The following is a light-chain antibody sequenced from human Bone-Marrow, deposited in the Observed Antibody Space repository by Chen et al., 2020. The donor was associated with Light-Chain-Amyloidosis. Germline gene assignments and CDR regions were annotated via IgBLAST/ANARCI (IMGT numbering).Light chain of an antibody. CDR3: YSYAGDSALV. Sequence: QSALTQPASVSGSPGQSITISCTGASNNVGGFNLVSWYQQHPGKAPRLMFYEVNKRPSGVSNRFSAFKSGNTASLTISALQAEDEADYYCYSYAGDSALVFGGGTKLTVL. J-gene: IGLJ2*01. CDR1: SNNVGGFNL. CDR2: EVN. V-gene: IGLV2-23*02.